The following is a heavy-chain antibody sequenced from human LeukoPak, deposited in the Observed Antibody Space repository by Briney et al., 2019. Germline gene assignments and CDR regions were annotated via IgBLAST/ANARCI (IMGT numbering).Heavy chain of an antibody. V-gene: IGHV4-39*01. J-gene: IGHJ4*02. Sequence: SETLSLTCTVSGGSISSSIYYWGWIRQPPGKGLEWIGSIYYSGSTYYNPSLKSRVTISVDTSKNQFSLKLSSVTAADTAVYYCARRSAGATLYWGQGTLVTVSS. CDR1: GGSISSSIYY. CDR3: ARRSAGATLY. D-gene: IGHD1-26*01. CDR2: IYYSGST.